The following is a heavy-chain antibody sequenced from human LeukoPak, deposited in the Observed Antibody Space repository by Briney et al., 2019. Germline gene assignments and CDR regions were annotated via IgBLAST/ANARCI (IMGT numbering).Heavy chain of an antibody. Sequence: ASVKVSCKASGYTFTSYDINWVRQATGQGLEWMGWMNPNSGNTGYAQKFQGKITMTTDTSTSTVYMELRSLRSDDTAVYYCARDFNRGSGSYYPPPPYKTNDAFDFWGQGTMVTVSS. V-gene: IGHV1-8*01. CDR1: GYTFTSYD. D-gene: IGHD1-26*01. CDR2: MNPNSGNT. CDR3: ARDFNRGSGSYYPPPPYKTNDAFDF. J-gene: IGHJ3*01.